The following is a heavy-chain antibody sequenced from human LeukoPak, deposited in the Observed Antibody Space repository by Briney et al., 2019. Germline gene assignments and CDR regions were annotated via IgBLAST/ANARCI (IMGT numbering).Heavy chain of an antibody. V-gene: IGHV4-4*07. Sequence: SETLSLTCTVSGGSISSYYWSWIRQPAGKGLEWIGRIYTSGSTNYNPSLKSRVTMSVDTSKNQFSLKLSSVTAADTAVYYCARTSSLSPLYGMDVWGQGTTVTVSS. J-gene: IGHJ6*02. CDR3: ARTSSLSPLYGMDV. CDR2: IYTSGST. CDR1: GGSISSYY.